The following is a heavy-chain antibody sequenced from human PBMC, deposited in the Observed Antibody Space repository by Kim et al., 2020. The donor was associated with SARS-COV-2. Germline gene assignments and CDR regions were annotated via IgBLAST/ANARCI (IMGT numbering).Heavy chain of an antibody. Sequence: SETLSLTCTVSGGSISSGDYYWSWIRQPPGKGLEWIGYIYYGGSTYYNPSLKSRVTISVDTSKNQFSLKLSSVTAADTAVYYCARELYCSSTSCYAGIPWFVPWGQGTLVTVSS. D-gene: IGHD2-2*01. CDR3: ARELYCSSTSCYAGIPWFVP. CDR2: IYYGGST. J-gene: IGHJ5*02. CDR1: GGSISSGDYY. V-gene: IGHV4-30-4*01.